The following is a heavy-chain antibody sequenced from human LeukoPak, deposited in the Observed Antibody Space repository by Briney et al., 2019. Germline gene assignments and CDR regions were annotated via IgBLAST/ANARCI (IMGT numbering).Heavy chain of an antibody. CDR2: MNPNSGNT. Sequence: ASVKVSCKASGYTFTSYDINWVRQATGQGLEWMGWMNPNSGNTGYAQKFQGRVTMTRNTSISTAYMELSSLRSEDTAVYYCARDGGCSGGSCYFHFDYWGQGTLVTVSS. V-gene: IGHV1-8*01. CDR1: GYTFTSYD. D-gene: IGHD2-15*01. J-gene: IGHJ4*02. CDR3: ARDGGCSGGSCYFHFDY.